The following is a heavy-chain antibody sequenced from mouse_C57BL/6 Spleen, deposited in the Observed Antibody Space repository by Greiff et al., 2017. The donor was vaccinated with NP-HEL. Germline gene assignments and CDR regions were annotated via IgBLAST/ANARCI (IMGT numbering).Heavy chain of an antibody. Sequence: VQLQQSGPELVKPGASVKISCKASGYSFTDYYMNWVKQSNGKSLEWIGVINPNYGTTSYNQKFKGKATLTADQSSSTAYMQLNSLTSEDSAVYSCARAYSNYVGYYAMDYWGQGTSVTVSS. CDR1: GYSFTDYY. CDR2: INPNYGTT. D-gene: IGHD2-5*01. V-gene: IGHV1-39*01. J-gene: IGHJ4*01. CDR3: ARAYSNYVGYYAMDY.